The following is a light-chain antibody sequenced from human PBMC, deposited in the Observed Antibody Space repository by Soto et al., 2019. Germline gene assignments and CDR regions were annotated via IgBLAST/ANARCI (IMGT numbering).Light chain of an antibody. Sequence: EIVMTQSPATLSVSPGERATLSCRASQSVGSNLAWYQQKPGQAPRLLIYGASTRATGIPARFSGSGSGTEFTLNISSLQSEDVAIYFCQQYNNWPPDRTFGQGTKVEIK. J-gene: IGKJ1*01. V-gene: IGKV3-15*01. CDR1: QSVGSN. CDR2: GAS. CDR3: QQYNNWPPDRT.